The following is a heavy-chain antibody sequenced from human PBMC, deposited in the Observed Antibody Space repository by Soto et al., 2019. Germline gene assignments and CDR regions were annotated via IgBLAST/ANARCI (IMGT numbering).Heavy chain of an antibody. CDR1: GGSFSGFY. CDR3: ARYDEVLANDY. J-gene: IGHJ4*02. V-gene: IGHV4-34*01. D-gene: IGHD3-3*01. CDR2: INHSGST. Sequence: SETLSLTCAVYGGSFSGFYWNWIRQSPGKGPEWIGEINHSGSTNYNPSLKSRVTISVDTSKIQFSLKLDSVTAADTAVYYCARYDEVLANDYWGQGTLVTVSS.